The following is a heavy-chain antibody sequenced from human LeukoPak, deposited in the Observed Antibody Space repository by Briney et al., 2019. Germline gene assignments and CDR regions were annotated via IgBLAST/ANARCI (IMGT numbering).Heavy chain of an antibody. D-gene: IGHD3-10*01. J-gene: IGHJ4*02. CDR3: ARVWFGELYMDY. CDR1: GYSVTSYW. V-gene: IGHV5-10-1*01. CDR2: IDPSDSYT. Sequence: GESLKISCKGSGYSVTSYWISWVRQMPGKGLEWMGRIDPSDSYTNYSPSFQGHVTISADKSISTAYLQWSSLKASDTAMYYCARVWFGELYMDYWGQGTLVTVSS.